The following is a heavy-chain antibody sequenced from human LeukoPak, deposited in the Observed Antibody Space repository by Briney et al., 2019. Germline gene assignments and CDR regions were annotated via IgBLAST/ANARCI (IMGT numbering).Heavy chain of an antibody. Sequence: SETLALTCTVSGGSHRRGDYYWGWIRQPPGRVLEWIEYIYYSGSTCTKPSLKSRVTISVDTSKNQFSLKLGSVTAADTAVYYCAIDGTTAIFDYWGQGTLVTVSS. V-gene: IGHV4-30-4*01. J-gene: IGHJ4*02. CDR2: IYYSGST. CDR1: GGSHRRGDYY. CDR3: AIDGTTAIFDY. D-gene: IGHD2/OR15-2a*01.